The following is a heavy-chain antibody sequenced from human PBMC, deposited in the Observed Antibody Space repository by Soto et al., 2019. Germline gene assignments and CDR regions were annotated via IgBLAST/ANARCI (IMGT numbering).Heavy chain of an antibody. CDR1: GYGFTSYW. Sequence: GESLKISCKGSGYGFTSYWIGWVRQMPGKGLEWMGIIYPGDSDTRYSPSFQGQVTISADKSISTAYLQWSSLKASDTAMYYCARRGIAAAGTIYYYYGMDVWGQGTTVTVSS. D-gene: IGHD6-13*01. J-gene: IGHJ6*02. CDR3: ARRGIAAAGTIYYYYGMDV. CDR2: IYPGDSDT. V-gene: IGHV5-51*01.